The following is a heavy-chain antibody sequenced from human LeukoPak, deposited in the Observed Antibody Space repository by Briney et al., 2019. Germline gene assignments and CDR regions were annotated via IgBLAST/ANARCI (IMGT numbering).Heavy chain of an antibody. D-gene: IGHD3-10*01. CDR2: LKSKTDGGTT. Sequence: ETLSLTCAVYGGSFSGYYWSWIRQPPGKGLEWLGRLKSKTDGGTTDYAAPVKGRFTISRDDSKNTLYLQMNSLKTEDTAVYYCTTLLWFAEFSNPFDYWGQGTLVTVSS. CDR3: TTLLWFAEFSNPFDY. V-gene: IGHV3-15*01. J-gene: IGHJ4*02. CDR1: GGSFSGYY.